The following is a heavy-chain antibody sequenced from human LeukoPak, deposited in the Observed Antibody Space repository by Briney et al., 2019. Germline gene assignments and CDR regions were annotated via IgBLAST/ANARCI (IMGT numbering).Heavy chain of an antibody. CDR3: ARDTAAATYYYYGMDV. CDR1: GGSFSGYY. CDR2: INHSGST. J-gene: IGHJ6*02. V-gene: IGHV4-34*01. D-gene: IGHD6-13*01. Sequence: SETLSLTCAVYGGSFSGYYWSWIRQPPGKGLEWIGEINHSGSTNYNPSLKSRVTISVDTSKNQFSLKLGSVTAADTAVYYCARDTAAATYYYYGMDVWGQGTTVTVSS.